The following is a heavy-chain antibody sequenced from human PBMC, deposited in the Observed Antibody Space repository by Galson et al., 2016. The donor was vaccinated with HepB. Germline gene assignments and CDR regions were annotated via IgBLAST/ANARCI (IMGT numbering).Heavy chain of an antibody. D-gene: IGHD5-18*01. J-gene: IGHJ2*01. CDR1: GFTFDNYA. V-gene: IGHV3-23*01. Sequence: SLRLSCAASGFTFDNYAMSWVRQAPGKGLEWVSGISGGGRTTFYADSVKGRFTISRDSSKNTLYLQMNRLRAEDTAVYYCAKVFREYSYGYSGWYFDLWGRGTLVTVSS. CDR2: ISGGGRTT. CDR3: AKVFREYSYGYSGWYFDL.